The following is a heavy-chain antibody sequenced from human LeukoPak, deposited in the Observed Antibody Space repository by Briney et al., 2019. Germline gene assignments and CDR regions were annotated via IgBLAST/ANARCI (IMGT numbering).Heavy chain of an antibody. V-gene: IGHV4-34*01. J-gene: IGHJ5*02. CDR3: ARHWPNYGDYDSPTPTWFDP. D-gene: IGHD4-17*01. CDR1: GGSFSGYY. CDR2: INHSGGT. Sequence: PSETLSLTCAVYGGSFSGYYWSWIRQPPGKGLEWIGEINHSGGTNYNPSLKSRVTISVDTSKNQFSLKLSSVTAADTAVYYCARHWPNYGDYDSPTPTWFDPWGQGTLVTVSS.